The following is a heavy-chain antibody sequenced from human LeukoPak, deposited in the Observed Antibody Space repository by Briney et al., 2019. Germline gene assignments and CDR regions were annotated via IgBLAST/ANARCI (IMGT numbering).Heavy chain of an antibody. D-gene: IGHD2-8*02. CDR3: AKDIGTD. Sequence: KGLEWVSGISWNSGSIGYADSVKGRFTISRDNAKNSLYLQMNGLRAEDTALYYCAKDIGTDWGQGTLVTVSS. V-gene: IGHV3-9*01. J-gene: IGHJ4*02. CDR2: ISWNSGSI.